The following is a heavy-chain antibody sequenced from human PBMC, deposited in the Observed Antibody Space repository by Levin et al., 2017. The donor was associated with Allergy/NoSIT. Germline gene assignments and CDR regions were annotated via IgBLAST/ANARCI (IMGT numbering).Heavy chain of an antibody. V-gene: IGHV3-7*01. J-gene: IGHJ6*02. CDR2: IKQDGSEK. Sequence: GESLKISCAVSGFAFSSYWMSWVRQAPGKGLEWVANIKQDGSEKHYVDSVKGRFTISRDNAKNSLYLQMNSLRAEDTAVYYCASSSWSYYYGMDVWGQGTTVTVSS. CDR1: GFAFSSYW. D-gene: IGHD6-13*01. CDR3: ASSSWSYYYGMDV.